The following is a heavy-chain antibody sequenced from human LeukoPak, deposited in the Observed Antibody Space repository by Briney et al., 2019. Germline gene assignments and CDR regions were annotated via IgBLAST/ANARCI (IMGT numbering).Heavy chain of an antibody. CDR1: GFTFTTYA. D-gene: IGHD2-2*01. CDR2: ISYDGSNK. V-gene: IGHV3-30*18. CDR3: AKDPAATRDAFDI. J-gene: IGHJ3*02. Sequence: GGSLRLSCAASGFTFTTYAMTWVRQAPGKGLGWVAVISYDGSNKYYADSVKGRFTISRDNSKNTLYLQMNSLRAEDTAVYYCAKDPAATRDAFDIWGQGTMVTVSS.